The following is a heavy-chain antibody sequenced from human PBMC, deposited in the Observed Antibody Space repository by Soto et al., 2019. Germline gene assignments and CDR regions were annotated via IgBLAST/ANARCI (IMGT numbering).Heavy chain of an antibody. CDR2: IDQGGGEK. V-gene: IGHV3-7*05. J-gene: IGHJ5*02. Sequence: EVQLVESGGGLFQPGGSLRLSCAASGFSFSTYLMAWVRQAPGKGLELVANIDQGGGEKYYVDSVRGRFTISRDNAKNYLYLQMHSLRDEDTAIYYCASGGNWFYPWGQGTLVSFSS. CDR3: ASGGNWFYP. D-gene: IGHD3-16*01. CDR1: GFSFSTYL.